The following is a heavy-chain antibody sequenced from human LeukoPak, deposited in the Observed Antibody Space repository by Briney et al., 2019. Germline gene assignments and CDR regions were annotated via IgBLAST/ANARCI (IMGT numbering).Heavy chain of an antibody. V-gene: IGHV3-30*04. Sequence: GGSLRLSCAASGFTFSSYAMHWVRQAPGKGLEWVAVITYDGSNKYYADSVKGRFTISRDNSKNTLYLQMDSLRAEDTAVYYCARVYRQLVRVDYWGQGTLVTVSS. CDR2: ITYDGSNK. D-gene: IGHD6-13*01. CDR1: GFTFSSYA. CDR3: ARVYRQLVRVDY. J-gene: IGHJ4*02.